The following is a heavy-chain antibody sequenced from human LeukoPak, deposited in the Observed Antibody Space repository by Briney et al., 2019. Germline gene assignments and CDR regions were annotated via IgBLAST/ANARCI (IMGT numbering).Heavy chain of an antibody. CDR3: ARQSLLTGYRPYYYYGMDV. D-gene: IGHD3-9*01. CDR1: GGSISSYY. V-gene: IGHV4-59*08. Sequence: SETLSLTRTVSGGSISSYYWSWIRQPPGKGLEWIGYIYYSGSTNYNPSLKSRVTISVDTSKNQFSLKLSSVTAADTAVYYCARQSLLTGYRPYYYYGMDVWGQGTTVTVSS. J-gene: IGHJ6*02. CDR2: IYYSGST.